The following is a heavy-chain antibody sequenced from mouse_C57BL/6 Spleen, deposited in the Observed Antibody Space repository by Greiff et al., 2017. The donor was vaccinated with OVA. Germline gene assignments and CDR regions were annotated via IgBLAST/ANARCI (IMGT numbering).Heavy chain of an antibody. J-gene: IGHJ2*01. V-gene: IGHV1-69*01. CDR2: IDPSDSYP. CDR3: ARGGGYYDRDFDY. D-gene: IGHD2-4*01. CDR1: GYTFTSYW. Sequence: QVQLKQPGAELVMPGASVKLSCKASGYTFTSYWMHWVKQRPGQGLEWIGEIDPSDSYPNYNQKFKGKSTLTVAKSSSTAYMQLSSLTSEDSAVYYCARGGGYYDRDFDYWGQGTTLTVSS.